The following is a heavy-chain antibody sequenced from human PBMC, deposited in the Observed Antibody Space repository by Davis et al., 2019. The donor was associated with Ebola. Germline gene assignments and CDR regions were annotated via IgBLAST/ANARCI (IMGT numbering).Heavy chain of an antibody. D-gene: IGHD6-13*01. CDR2: IYYSGST. CDR1: GASIRSHY. V-gene: IGHV4-59*11. Sequence: SETLSLTCTVSGASIRSHYWSWIRQPPGKGLEWIGYIYYSGSTNYNPSLKSRVTISVDTSKNQFSLKLSSVTAADTAVYYCARDRRLAAAGTGFDPWGQGTLVTVSS. CDR3: ARDRRLAAAGTGFDP. J-gene: IGHJ5*02.